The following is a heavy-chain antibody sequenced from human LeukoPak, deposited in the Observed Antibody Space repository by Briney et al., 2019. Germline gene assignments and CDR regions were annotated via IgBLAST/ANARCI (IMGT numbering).Heavy chain of an antibody. D-gene: IGHD4-17*01. Sequence: ASVKVSCKASGYTFTSYYMHWVRQAPGRGLEWMGIINPSGGSTSYAQKFQGGVTMTRDTSTSTVYMELSSLRSEDTAVYYCAREHGDYLLDYWGQGTLVTVSS. CDR2: INPSGGST. CDR1: GYTFTSYY. V-gene: IGHV1-46*01. CDR3: AREHGDYLLDY. J-gene: IGHJ4*02.